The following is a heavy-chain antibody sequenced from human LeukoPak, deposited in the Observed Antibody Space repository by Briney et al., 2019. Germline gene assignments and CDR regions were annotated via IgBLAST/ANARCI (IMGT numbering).Heavy chain of an antibody. CDR2: ISGTSTTI. D-gene: IGHD1-26*01. CDR3: ARSGTYAYFNY. J-gene: IGHJ4*02. CDR1: GFIFSNYN. V-gene: IGHV3-48*02. Sequence: GGSLRLSCAASGFIFSNYNMNWVRQTPVKALEWISYISGTSTTIYYAESVKGRFTISRDNAKNSLYLQMTSLRDEDTAVYYCARSGTYAYFNYWGQGTLVTVSS.